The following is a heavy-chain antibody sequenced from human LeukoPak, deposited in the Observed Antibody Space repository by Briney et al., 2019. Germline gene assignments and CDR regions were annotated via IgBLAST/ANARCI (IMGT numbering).Heavy chain of an antibody. CDR1: GFTFSSYS. D-gene: IGHD2-15*01. Sequence: GGSLRLSCAASGFTFSSYSMNWVRQAPGKGLEWVSYISSSSSTIYYADSVKGRFTLSRDNAKNSLYLQMNSLRDEDTAVYYCAREEVVVVVAVHYYYGMDVWGQGTTVTVSS. J-gene: IGHJ6*02. V-gene: IGHV3-48*02. CDR3: AREEVVVVVAVHYYYGMDV. CDR2: ISSSSSTI.